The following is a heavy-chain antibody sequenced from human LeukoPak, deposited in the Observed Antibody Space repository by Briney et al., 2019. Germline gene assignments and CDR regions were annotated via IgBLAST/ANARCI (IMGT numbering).Heavy chain of an antibody. CDR2: IYYSGST. D-gene: IGHD6-13*01. CDR1: GGSISSYY. J-gene: IGHJ6*03. CDR3: ARDRVGQQLVGRKNNYYYRDV. V-gene: IGHV4-59*01. Sequence: ASETLSLTRAVSGGSISSYYWSWIRQPPGKGLEWVGDIYYSGSTNSNTSLTSRVTISGDTSKNQFSLKLRSVTAADTAVYYCARDRVGQQLVGRKNNYYYRDVWGKGTTVTISS.